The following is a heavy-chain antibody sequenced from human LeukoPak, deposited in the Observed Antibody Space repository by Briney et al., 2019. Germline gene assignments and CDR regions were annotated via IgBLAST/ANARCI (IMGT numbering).Heavy chain of an antibody. Sequence: ASVKVSCKASGYTFTNYAMNWVRQAPGQGLEWMGRINPNSGGTNYAQKFQGRVTMTRDTSISTAYMELSRLRSDDTAVYYCARDMSSWRYYYYGMDVWGQGTTVTVSS. CDR1: GYTFTNYA. D-gene: IGHD6-13*01. CDR3: ARDMSSWRYYYYGMDV. V-gene: IGHV1-2*06. J-gene: IGHJ6*02. CDR2: INPNSGGT.